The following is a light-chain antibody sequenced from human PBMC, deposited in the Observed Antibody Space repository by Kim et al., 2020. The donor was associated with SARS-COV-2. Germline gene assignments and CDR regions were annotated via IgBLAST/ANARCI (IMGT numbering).Light chain of an antibody. CDR2: AAS. V-gene: IGKV1-27*01. J-gene: IGKJ2*01. Sequence: DIQMTQSPSSLSASVGDRVTITCRASQGISTYLAWYQQKPGKVPKLLIYAASALQSGVPSRFGGSGSGTDFTLTISSLQPEDVATYYCQKYNTVPYTLGQGTKLEI. CDR3: QKYNTVPYT. CDR1: QGISTY.